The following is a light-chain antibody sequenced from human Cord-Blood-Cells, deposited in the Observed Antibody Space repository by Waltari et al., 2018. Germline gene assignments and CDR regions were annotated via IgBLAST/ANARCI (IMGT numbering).Light chain of an antibody. CDR2: GAS. J-gene: IGKJ3*01. Sequence: DIELTQSPATLSLSPGERATLSCRASQSVSSSYVAWYQQKPGQAPSLLIYGASSRATGIPDRFSVSGSGTDFTLTISRLEPEDFAVYYCHQYGSSFTFGPGTKVDIK. CDR3: HQYGSSFT. CDR1: QSVSSSY. V-gene: IGKV3-20*01.